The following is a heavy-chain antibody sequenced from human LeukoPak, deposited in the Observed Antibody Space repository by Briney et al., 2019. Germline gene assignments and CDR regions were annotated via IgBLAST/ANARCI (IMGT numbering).Heavy chain of an antibody. CDR3: ARLFGSSWPPLGY. Sequence: SETLSLTCTVSGGSISSSSYYWGWIRQPPGKGLEWIGSIYYSGSTYYNPSLKSRVTISVDTSKNQFSLKVSSVTAADTAVYYCARLFGSSWPPLGYWGKGTLVTVSS. V-gene: IGHV4-39*01. CDR1: GGSISSSSYY. J-gene: IGHJ4*02. CDR2: IYYSGST. D-gene: IGHD6-13*01.